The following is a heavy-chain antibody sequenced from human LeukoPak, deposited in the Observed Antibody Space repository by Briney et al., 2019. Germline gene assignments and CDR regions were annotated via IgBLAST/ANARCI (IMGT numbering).Heavy chain of an antibody. V-gene: IGHV3-7*01. J-gene: IGHJ4*02. CDR3: ARDGSSSLSSSAPPPTDFDY. CDR2: IKQDGSQK. D-gene: IGHD6-6*01. CDR1: GFTFSTYW. Sequence: GSLRLSCAASGFTFSTYWMSWVRQAPGKGLEWVANIKQDGSQKQYVDSVKGRFTISRDDAKNSLYLQMNSLRAEDTAVYYCARDGSSSLSSSAPPPTDFDYWGQGTLVTVSS.